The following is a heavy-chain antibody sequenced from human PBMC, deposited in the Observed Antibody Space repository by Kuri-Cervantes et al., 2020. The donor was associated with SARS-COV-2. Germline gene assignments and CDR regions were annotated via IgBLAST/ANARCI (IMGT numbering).Heavy chain of an antibody. CDR1: GGSVGNFH. CDR3: ARLRRHNNGWFATGYYMDV. CDR2: INYSGTT. Sequence: SETLSPTCGVYGGSVGNFHWNWVRQPPGKGLEWIGEINYSGTTNYNPSLKSRATISVDTSKNQFSLNLTSVTAADTAVYYCARLRRHNNGWFATGYYMDVWGKGTTVTRLL. V-gene: IGHV4-34*01. J-gene: IGHJ6*03. D-gene: IGHD6-19*01.